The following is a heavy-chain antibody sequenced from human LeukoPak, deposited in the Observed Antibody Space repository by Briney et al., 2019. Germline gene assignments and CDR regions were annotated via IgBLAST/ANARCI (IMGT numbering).Heavy chain of an antibody. J-gene: IGHJ4*02. CDR2: IKQDGSEK. CDR1: GFTFSSYW. Sequence: GGSLRLSCAASGFTFSSYWMSWVRQAPGKGLEWVANIKQDGSEKYYVDSVKGRFTISRDNAKNSLYLQMNSLRAEDTAVYYCARDGGTIAVADWGYFDYWGQGTLVTVSS. D-gene: IGHD6-19*01. V-gene: IGHV3-7*01. CDR3: ARDGGTIAVADWGYFDY.